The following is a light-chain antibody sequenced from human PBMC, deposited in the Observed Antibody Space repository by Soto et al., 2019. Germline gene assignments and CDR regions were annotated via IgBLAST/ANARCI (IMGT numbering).Light chain of an antibody. J-gene: IGKJ1*01. V-gene: IGKV3-15*01. CDR1: QSLGGN. Sequence: EIVMTQSPATLAVSPGDTVTLSCRASQSLGGNLAWYQQKPGQAPRLFIFRASSRATGVPARFSASGSGTEFTLTISGLQPDDFAVYYCQQYGSSGTFGQGTKVDIK. CDR3: QQYGSSGT. CDR2: RAS.